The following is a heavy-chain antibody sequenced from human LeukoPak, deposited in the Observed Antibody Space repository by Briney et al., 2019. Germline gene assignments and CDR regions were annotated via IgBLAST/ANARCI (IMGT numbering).Heavy chain of an antibody. CDR1: GGSISSGSYY. CDR3: ARSGKYCSSTSCYRKFDY. J-gene: IGHJ4*02. V-gene: IGHV4-61*02. D-gene: IGHD2-2*01. CDR2: IYTSGST. Sequence: SRTLSLTCTVSGGSISSGSYYWSWIGQPAGKGLEWIGRIYTSGSTNYNPSLKSRVTISVDTSKNQFSLKLSSVTAADTAVYYCARSGKYCSSTSCYRKFDYWGQGTLVTVSS.